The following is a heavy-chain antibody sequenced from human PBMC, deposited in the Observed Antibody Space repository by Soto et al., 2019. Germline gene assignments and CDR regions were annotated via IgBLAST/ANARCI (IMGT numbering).Heavy chain of an antibody. D-gene: IGHD1-26*01. CDR1: GFSFSSYA. J-gene: IGHJ6*02. Sequence: EVQLLESGGGLGQPGGSLRLSCAASGFSFSSYAMTWVRQAPGRGLQWVSAISGSGSPTYYADSVKGRFTISRDNSKNTLYLQMSGLTADDTAVYYCARDMSGGTYNYYYGMDVWGQGTTVTVSS. CDR2: ISGSGSPT. V-gene: IGHV3-23*01. CDR3: ARDMSGGTYNYYYGMDV.